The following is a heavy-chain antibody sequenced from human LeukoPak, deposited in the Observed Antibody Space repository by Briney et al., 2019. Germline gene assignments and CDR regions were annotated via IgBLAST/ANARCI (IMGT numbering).Heavy chain of an antibody. Sequence: GASVKVSCKASGYTFTSYDINWVRQATGQGLEWMGWMNPNSGNTGYAQKFQGRVTMTRNTSISTAYMELSSLRSEDTAVYYCARSTLGDSSGYYYNYYYYYYMDVWGKGTTVTISS. CDR1: GYTFTSYD. D-gene: IGHD3-22*01. CDR3: ARSTLGDSSGYYYNYYYYYYMDV. V-gene: IGHV1-8*01. J-gene: IGHJ6*03. CDR2: MNPNSGNT.